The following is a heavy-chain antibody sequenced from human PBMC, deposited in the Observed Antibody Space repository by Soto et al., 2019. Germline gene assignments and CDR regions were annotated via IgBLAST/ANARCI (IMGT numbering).Heavy chain of an antibody. V-gene: IGHV3-30*18. CDR1: GFTFRGYG. Sequence: QVQLVESGGGVVQPGRSLRLSCVASGFTFRGYGMHWVRQAPGKGLEWLAGISNDGKRKYYADSVEGRFTISRDNSKNTLYLQMNRLRTEDTAVYCCAKEEYHDILTGSRGDAFDIWGQGTMVTVSS. CDR2: ISNDGKRK. D-gene: IGHD3-9*01. CDR3: AKEEYHDILTGSRGDAFDI. J-gene: IGHJ3*02.